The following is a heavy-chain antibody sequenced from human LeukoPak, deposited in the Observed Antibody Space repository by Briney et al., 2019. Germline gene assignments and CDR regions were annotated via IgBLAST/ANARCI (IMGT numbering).Heavy chain of an antibody. J-gene: IGHJ4*02. D-gene: IGHD1-26*01. CDR2: IIPIFGTA. Sequence: ASVKVSCKASGGTFSSYAISWVRQAPGQGLEWMGGIIPIFGTANYAQKFQGRVTITADKSTSTAYMELSSLRSEDTAVYYCARFNSGSYYVYFDYWGQGTLVTVSS. V-gene: IGHV1-69*06. CDR3: ARFNSGSYYVYFDY. CDR1: GGTFSSYA.